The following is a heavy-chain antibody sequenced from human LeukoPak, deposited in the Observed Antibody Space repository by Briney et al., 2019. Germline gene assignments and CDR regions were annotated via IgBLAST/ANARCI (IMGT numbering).Heavy chain of an antibody. V-gene: IGHV1-2*02. CDR1: GYTFTGYY. CDR3: ARGFWVVRGDTYNDY. D-gene: IGHD3-10*01. Sequence: ASVKVSCKASGYTFTGYYMHWVRQAPGQGLEWMGWINPNSGGTNYAQKFQGRVTMTRDTSISTAYMELSRLRSDDTAVYYCARGFWVVRGDTYNDYWGQGTLVTVSS. J-gene: IGHJ4*02. CDR2: INPNSGGT.